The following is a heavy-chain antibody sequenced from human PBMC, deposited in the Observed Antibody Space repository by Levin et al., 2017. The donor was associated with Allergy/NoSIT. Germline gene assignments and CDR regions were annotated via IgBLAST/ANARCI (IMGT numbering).Heavy chain of an antibody. CDR3: AKDIGYGDYRIYYYGMDV. CDR2: ISWNSGSI. Sequence: GGSLRLSCAASGFTFDDYAMHWVRQAPGKGLEWVSGISWNSGSIGYADSVKGRFTISRDNAKNSLYLQMNSLRAEDTALYYCAKDIGYGDYRIYYYGMDVWGQGTTVTVSS. J-gene: IGHJ6*02. CDR1: GFTFDDYA. V-gene: IGHV3-9*01. D-gene: IGHD4-17*01.